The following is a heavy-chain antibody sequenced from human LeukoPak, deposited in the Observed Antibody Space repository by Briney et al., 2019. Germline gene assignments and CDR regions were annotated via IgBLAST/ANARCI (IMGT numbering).Heavy chain of an antibody. CDR3: AREALLSGTISPHVDF. CDR2: ISGTGGNT. V-gene: IGHV3-23*01. J-gene: IGHJ4*02. CDR1: GFTFNNYA. D-gene: IGHD1-20*01. Sequence: GGSLRLSCAASGFTFNNYAMSWVRQAPGKGLEWVSAISGTGGNTYYADSVKGRFTISRDNSKDTLYLQMNSLRAEDTAVYYCAREALLSGTISPHVDFWGQGILVTVSS.